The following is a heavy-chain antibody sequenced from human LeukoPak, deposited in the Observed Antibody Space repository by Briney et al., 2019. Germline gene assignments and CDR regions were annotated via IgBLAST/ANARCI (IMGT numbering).Heavy chain of an antibody. V-gene: IGHV4-59*08. D-gene: IGHD6-13*01. Sequence: PSETLSLTCTVSGGSISSYYWSWIRQPPGKGLEWIGYIYYSGSTNYNPSLKSRVTISVDTSKNQFSLKLSSVTAADTAVYYCARATVAAAAPGGYWGQGTLVTVSS. CDR3: ARATVAAAAPGGY. CDR2: IYYSGST. CDR1: GGSISSYY. J-gene: IGHJ4*02.